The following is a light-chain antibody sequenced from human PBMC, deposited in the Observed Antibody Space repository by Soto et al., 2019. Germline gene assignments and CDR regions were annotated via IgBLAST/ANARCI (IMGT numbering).Light chain of an antibody. J-gene: IGKJ4*01. CDR1: QSVSSN. CDR2: GAS. CDR3: QQYNNWSPPLT. Sequence: EIVMTQSPATLSVSPGERVTLSCRASQSVSSNLAWYQQKPGQAPRLLIYGASTRTTGIPARFSGSGSGTESTLTISSLQSEDFAVYYCQQYNNWSPPLTFGGGTKVEIK. V-gene: IGKV3-15*01.